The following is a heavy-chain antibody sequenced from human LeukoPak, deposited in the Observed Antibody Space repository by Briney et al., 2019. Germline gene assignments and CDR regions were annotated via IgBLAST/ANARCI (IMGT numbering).Heavy chain of an antibody. CDR1: GGTFSSYA. Sequence: SVKVSCKASGGTFSSYAISWVRQAPGQGLEWMGGIIPIFGTANYAQKFQGRVTITADESTSTAYMELSSLRSEDTAVYYCAREAPYCGGDCYSHSDYWGQGTLVTVSS. J-gene: IGHJ4*02. CDR2: IIPIFGTA. CDR3: AREAPYCGGDCYSHSDY. D-gene: IGHD2-21*01. V-gene: IGHV1-69*01.